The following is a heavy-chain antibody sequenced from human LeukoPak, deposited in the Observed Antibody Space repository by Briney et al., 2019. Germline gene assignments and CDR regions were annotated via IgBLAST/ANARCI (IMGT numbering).Heavy chain of an antibody. CDR3: ARAVVYYDILTGYYRDIFDY. CDR2: INHSGST. J-gene: IGHJ4*02. CDR1: GGSISSSNW. Sequence: PSGTLSLTCAVSGGSISSSNWWSWVRQPPGKGLEWIGEINHSGSTNYNPSLKSRVTISVDTSKNQFSLKLSSVTAADTAVYYCARAVVYYDILTGYYRDIFDYWGQGTLVTVSS. V-gene: IGHV4-4*02. D-gene: IGHD3-9*01.